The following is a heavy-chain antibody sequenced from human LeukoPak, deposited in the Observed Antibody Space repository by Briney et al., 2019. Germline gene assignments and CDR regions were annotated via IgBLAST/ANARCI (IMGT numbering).Heavy chain of an antibody. Sequence: GGSLRLSCAASGFTFSSYWMSWVRQAPGKVLEWVANIKQDGSEKYYVDSVKGRFTISRDNAKNSLYLQMNSLRAEDTAVYYCAREVLTTVITGFDYWGQGTLVTVSS. CDR2: IKQDGSEK. CDR3: AREVLTTVITGFDY. V-gene: IGHV3-7*01. CDR1: GFTFSSYW. J-gene: IGHJ4*02. D-gene: IGHD4-17*01.